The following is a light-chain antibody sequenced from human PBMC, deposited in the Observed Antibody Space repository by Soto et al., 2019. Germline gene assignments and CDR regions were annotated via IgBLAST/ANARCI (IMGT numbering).Light chain of an antibody. Sequence: QSALTQPASVSGSPGQSITISCTGTSSDVGGYDYVSWYQLHPGKAPKLMVFEVSNRPSGVSYRFSGSKSGNTASLTISGLQAEDEADYFCSSYTSSKTWVFGGGTKVTVL. CDR3: SSYTSSKTWV. CDR2: EVS. J-gene: IGLJ3*02. CDR1: SSDVGGYDY. V-gene: IGLV2-14*01.